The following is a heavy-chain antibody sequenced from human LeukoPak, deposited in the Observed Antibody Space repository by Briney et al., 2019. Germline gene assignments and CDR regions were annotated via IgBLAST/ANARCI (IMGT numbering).Heavy chain of an antibody. V-gene: IGHV1-2*02. CDR3: ARDYDNGMDV. CDR1: GYIFTGYH. Sequence: ASVKVSCKSSGYIFTGYHMHWVRQAPGQGLEWMGWIDPNDGGTEYARNFQGRVTMTRDTSINTAHMELSRLTSDDTAVYYRARDYDNGMDVWGQGTTVTVSS. J-gene: IGHJ6*02. CDR2: IDPNDGGT. D-gene: IGHD3-22*01.